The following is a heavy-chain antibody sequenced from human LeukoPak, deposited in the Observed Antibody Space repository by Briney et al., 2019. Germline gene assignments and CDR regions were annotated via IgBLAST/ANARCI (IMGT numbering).Heavy chain of an antibody. CDR3: ARKGYCSSGSCYLDY. D-gene: IGHD2-15*01. CDR2: IYFTGTT. CDR1: GYSISSGYY. Sequence: PSETLSLTCAVSGYSISSGYYWGRIRQPPGKGLEWIGSIYFTGTTYYNPSLKSRVTTPLDTSKNQFSLNLSSVTAADTAVYYCARKGYCSSGSCYLDYWGQGTLVTVSS. J-gene: IGHJ4*02. V-gene: IGHV4-38-2*01.